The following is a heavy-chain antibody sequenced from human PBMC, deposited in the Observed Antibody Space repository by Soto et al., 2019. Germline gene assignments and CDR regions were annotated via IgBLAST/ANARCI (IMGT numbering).Heavy chain of an antibody. J-gene: IGHJ3*02. V-gene: IGHV5-51*01. CDR1: GYSFTSYW. CDR3: ATEYTVAGPRRNAFDI. Sequence: EVQLVQSGAEVKKPGESLQISCKGSGYSFTSYWIGWVRQMPGKGLEWMGIIYPGDSDTRYSPSFQGQVTISADKSISTAYLQWSSLKASDTAMYYCATEYTVAGPRRNAFDIWGQGTMVTVSS. CDR2: IYPGDSDT. D-gene: IGHD6-19*01.